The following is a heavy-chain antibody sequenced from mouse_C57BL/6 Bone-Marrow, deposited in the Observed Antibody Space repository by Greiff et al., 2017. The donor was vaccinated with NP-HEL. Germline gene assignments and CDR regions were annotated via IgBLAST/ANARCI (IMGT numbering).Heavy chain of an antibody. V-gene: IGHV1-69*01. D-gene: IGHD1-1*01. Sequence: VQLQQPGAELVMPGASVKLSCKASGYTFTSYWMHWVKQRPGQGLEWTGEIDPSDSYTNYNQKFKGKSTLTVDKSSSTAYMQISSLTSEDSAVSYCAREDYYERYFDVWGTGTTVTVSS. CDR2: IDPSDSYT. CDR3: AREDYYERYFDV. CDR1: GYTFTSYW. J-gene: IGHJ1*03.